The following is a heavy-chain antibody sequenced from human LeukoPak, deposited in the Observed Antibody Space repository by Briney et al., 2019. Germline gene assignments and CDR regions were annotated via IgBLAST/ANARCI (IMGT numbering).Heavy chain of an antibody. CDR3: ARSRSSGWHDF. CDR1: GYTFTSYS. V-gene: IGHV1-18*01. J-gene: IGHJ4*02. D-gene: IGHD6-19*01. Sequence: ASVKVSCKASGYTFTSYSINWVRQAPGQGLEWMGWISTYNGNTNYAQKLQGRVTMTRDASTSTVYLELSSLRSEDTAVYYCARSRSSGWHDFWGQGTLVIVSS. CDR2: ISTYNGNT.